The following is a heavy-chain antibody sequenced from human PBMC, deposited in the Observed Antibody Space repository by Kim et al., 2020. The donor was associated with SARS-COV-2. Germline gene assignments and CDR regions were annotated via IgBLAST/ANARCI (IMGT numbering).Heavy chain of an antibody. CDR2: IYYSGST. Sequence: SETLSLTCTVSGGSISSYYWSWIRQPPGKGLEWIGYIYYSGSTNYNSSLKSRVTISVDTSKNQFSLRLSSVTAADTAVYYCARLRETWLLRTYYFDCWGQGTLVTVSS. V-gene: IGHV4-59*12. J-gene: IGHJ4*02. CDR3: ARLRETWLLRTYYFDC. CDR1: GGSISSYY. D-gene: IGHD3-22*01.